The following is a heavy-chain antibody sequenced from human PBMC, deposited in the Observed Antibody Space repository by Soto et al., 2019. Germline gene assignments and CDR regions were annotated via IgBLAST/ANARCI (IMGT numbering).Heavy chain of an antibody. CDR2: ISDDGRNK. CDR1: GFSLSGYP. J-gene: IGHJ6*02. Sequence: GGSLRLSCAASGFSLSGYPMDWVRQAPGKGLEWVATISDDGRNKFYADSVKGRFTISRDNSKSTLYLQMNSLGGEDTAVYYCARSPAAAFGFHFYGLDVWGQGTTVTVSS. V-gene: IGHV3-30*04. D-gene: IGHD6-13*01. CDR3: ARSPAAAFGFHFYGLDV.